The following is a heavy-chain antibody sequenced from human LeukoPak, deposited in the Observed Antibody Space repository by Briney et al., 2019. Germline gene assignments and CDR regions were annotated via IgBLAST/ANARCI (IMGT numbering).Heavy chain of an antibody. CDR3: ARQIAAAQRPFDY. CDR1: GGFISAYH. J-gene: IGHJ4*02. V-gene: IGHV4-59*08. Sequence: PSETLSLTCTISGGFISAYHWTWIRQSPGKGLEWIGYGDYSGSTNYNPSFKSRVTISVDTSKNQFSLKLSSVTAADTAVYYCARQIAAAQRPFDYWGQGILVTVSS. CDR2: GDYSGST. D-gene: IGHD6-13*01.